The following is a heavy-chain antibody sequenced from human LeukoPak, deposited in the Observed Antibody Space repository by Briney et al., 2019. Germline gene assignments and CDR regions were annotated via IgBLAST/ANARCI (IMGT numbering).Heavy chain of an antibody. CDR1: GFTFSSYA. CDR3: ARMGKAVAGVFDY. CDR2: ISYDGSNK. J-gene: IGHJ4*02. V-gene: IGHV3-30*04. Sequence: GRSLRLSCAASGFTFSSYAMHWVRQAPGKGLEWVAVISYDGSNKYYADSVKGRFTISRDNSKNTLYLQMNSLRAEDTAVYYCARMGKAVAGVFDYWGQGTLVTVSS. D-gene: IGHD6-19*01.